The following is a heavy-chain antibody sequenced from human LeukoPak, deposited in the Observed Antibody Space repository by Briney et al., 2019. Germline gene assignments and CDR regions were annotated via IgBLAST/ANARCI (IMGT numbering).Heavy chain of an antibody. J-gene: IGHJ6*02. V-gene: IGHV3-7*05. CDR3: ARRRGDV. CDR2: LNQDGSEK. CDR1: GFTFSSYS. Sequence: GGSLRLSCAASGFTFSSYSMNWVRQAPGKGLEWVAILNQDGSEKYYVDSVKGRFTISRDNAENSLYLQMNSLRAEDTAIYYCARRRGDVWGQGTTVTVSS.